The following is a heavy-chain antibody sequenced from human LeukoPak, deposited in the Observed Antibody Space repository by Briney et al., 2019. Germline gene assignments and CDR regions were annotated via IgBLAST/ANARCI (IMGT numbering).Heavy chain of an antibody. CDR2: IYYSGSA. V-gene: IGHV4-39*07. CDR1: GGSISSSSYY. CDR3: ARDRYYYGSGSFNWFDP. J-gene: IGHJ5*02. Sequence: PSETLSLTCTVSGGSISSSSYYWGWIRQPPGKGLEWIGSIYYSGSAYYNPSLKSRVTISVDTSKNQFSLKLSSVTAADTAVYYCARDRYYYGSGSFNWFDPWGQGTLVTVYS. D-gene: IGHD3-10*01.